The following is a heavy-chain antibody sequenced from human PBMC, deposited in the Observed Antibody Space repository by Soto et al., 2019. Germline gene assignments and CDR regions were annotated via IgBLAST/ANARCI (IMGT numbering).Heavy chain of an antibody. CDR1: GFTFSSYE. Sequence: PVGSLRLSGAASGFTFSSYEMNWVRQAPGKGLEWVSYISSSGSTIYYADSVKGRFTISRDNAKNSLYLQMNSLRAEDTAVYYCARDLGKDDVWGQGTTVTVSS. J-gene: IGHJ6*02. D-gene: IGHD1-26*01. V-gene: IGHV3-48*03. CDR2: ISSSGSTI. CDR3: ARDLGKDDV.